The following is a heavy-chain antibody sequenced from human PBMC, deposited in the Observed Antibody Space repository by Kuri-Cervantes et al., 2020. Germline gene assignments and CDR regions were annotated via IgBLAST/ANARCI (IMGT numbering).Heavy chain of an antibody. V-gene: IGHV4-30-2*01. CDR2: IYHSGST. CDR3: ARARSESGYYKSGHYFDY. J-gene: IGHJ4*02. D-gene: IGHD3-22*01. CDR1: GGSISSGGYS. Sequence: LRLSCAVSGGSISSGGYSWSWLRQPPGKGLEWIGYIYHSGSTYYNPSLKSRVTISVDTSKNQFPLKLSSVTAADTAVHYCARARSESGYYKSGHYFDYWGQGTLVTVSS.